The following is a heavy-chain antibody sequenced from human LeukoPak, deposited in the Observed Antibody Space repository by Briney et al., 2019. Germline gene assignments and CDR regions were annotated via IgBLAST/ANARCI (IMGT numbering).Heavy chain of an antibody. D-gene: IGHD2-2*01. Sequence: ESGPALVKPTQTLTLTCSFSGFSLSTSGMCVSWIRQPPGKALEWLALIYWNDDKRYSPSLKSKLTITKDTSKNEVVLTMTNMDPVDTATYYCAHRLGYCSTTSCYADWLDPWGQGTLVTVSS. CDR1: GFSLSTSGMC. V-gene: IGHV2-5*08. CDR2: IYWNDDK. J-gene: IGHJ5*02. CDR3: AHRLGYCSTTSCYADWLDP.